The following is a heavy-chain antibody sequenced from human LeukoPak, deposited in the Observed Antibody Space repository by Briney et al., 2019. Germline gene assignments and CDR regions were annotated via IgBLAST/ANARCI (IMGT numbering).Heavy chain of an antibody. CDR3: ARMLCSSTSCYRVSWFDP. D-gene: IGHD2-2*01. CDR2: IYYSGST. V-gene: IGHV4-28*01. CDR1: GYSISSSNW. J-gene: IGHJ5*02. Sequence: PSETLSLTCAVSGYSISSSNWWGWIRQPPGKGLEWIGYIYYSGSTYYNPSLKSRVTMSVDTSKNQFSLKLSSVTAVETAVYYCARMLCSSTSCYRVSWFDPWGQGTLVTVSS.